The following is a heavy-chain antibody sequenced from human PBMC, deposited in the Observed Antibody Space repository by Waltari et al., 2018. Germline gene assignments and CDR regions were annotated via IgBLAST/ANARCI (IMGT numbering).Heavy chain of an antibody. D-gene: IGHD2-15*01. J-gene: IGHJ5*01. CDR1: GYAFRPYY. Sequence: QVQMVQSGAEVQAPGAEVTLSCKASGYAFRPYYLHWLRQAPGQGLEWLGRINPSGGSTEFAPKFQDRVSMTADTSTSVIYLDLRGLTSDDTAVYFCARDRGWPTSFDFWGQGSLVTVSS. CDR2: INPSGGST. CDR3: ARDRGWPTSFDF. V-gene: IGHV1-46*03.